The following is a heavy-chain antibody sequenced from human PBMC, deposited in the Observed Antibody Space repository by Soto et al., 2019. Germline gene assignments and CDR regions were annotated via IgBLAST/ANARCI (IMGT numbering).Heavy chain of an antibody. V-gene: IGHV3-9*01. CDR1: GFTFDYYA. D-gene: IGHD2-15*01. CDR2: ITWNSGKI. J-gene: IGHJ4*01. CDR3: VKDSXADFHRVLSTAEYFFDY. Sequence: GGSLRLSCTASGFTFDYYAMHWVRQGPGRGLEWVSGITWNSGKIAYADSVKGRFTIARDDDNNSLYLQMNSLRPEDTALYYCVKDSXADFHRVLSTAEYFFDYWGHGTLVTVSS.